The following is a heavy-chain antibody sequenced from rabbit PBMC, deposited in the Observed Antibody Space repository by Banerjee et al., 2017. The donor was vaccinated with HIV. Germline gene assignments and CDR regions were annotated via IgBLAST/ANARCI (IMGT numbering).Heavy chain of an antibody. CDR1: GFSFSSSYY. Sequence: QSLEESGGDLVKPGASLTLTCTASGFSFSSSYYMYWVRQAPGKGLEWIACIYINRGATYYASWAKGRFTISSHNAQNTLYLQLNSLTAADTATYFCARDLAAVTGWNFGLWGPGTLVTVS. J-gene: IGHJ6*01. V-gene: IGHV1S40*01. CDR3: ARDLAAVTGWNFGL. D-gene: IGHD7-1*01. CDR2: IYINRGAT.